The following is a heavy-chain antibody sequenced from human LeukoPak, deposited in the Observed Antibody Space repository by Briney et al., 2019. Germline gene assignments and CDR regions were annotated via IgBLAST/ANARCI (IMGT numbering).Heavy chain of an antibody. CDR1: GFTFSSYS. CDR2: ISSSSSYI. J-gene: IGHJ4*02. D-gene: IGHD3-9*01. V-gene: IGHV3-21*01. CDR3: ARAYDILTGYCGDFDY. Sequence: GGSLRLPCAASGFTFSSYSMNWVRQAPGKGLEWVSSISSSSSYIYYADSVKGRFTISRDNAKNSLYLQMNSLRAEDTAVYYCARAYDILTGYCGDFDYWGQGTLVTVSS.